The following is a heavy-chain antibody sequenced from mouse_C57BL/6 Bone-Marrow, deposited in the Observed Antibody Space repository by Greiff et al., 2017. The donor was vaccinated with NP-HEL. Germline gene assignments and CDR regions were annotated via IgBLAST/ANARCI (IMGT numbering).Heavy chain of an antibody. CDR2: IDPENGDT. CDR1: GFNIKDYY. CDR3: VYDYDEAWFAY. D-gene: IGHD2-4*01. Sequence: EVQLQQSGAELVRPGASVKLSCTASGFNIKDYYMHWVQQRPEQGLEWIGWIDPENGDTEYASKFQGKATITADTSSNTAYLQLSSLTSEDTAVYYGVYDYDEAWFAYWGQGTLVTVSA. V-gene: IGHV14-4*01. J-gene: IGHJ3*01.